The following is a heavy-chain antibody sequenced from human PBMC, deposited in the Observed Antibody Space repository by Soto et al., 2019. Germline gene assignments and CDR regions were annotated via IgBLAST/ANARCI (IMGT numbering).Heavy chain of an antibody. V-gene: IGHV4-39*07. D-gene: IGHD3-22*01. Sequence: SETLSLTCTVSGGSVSSRSYSWGWIRQPPGKGLEWIGSIYYSGSTYYNPSLKSRVTISVDTSKNQFSLKLSSVTAADTAVYYCARVMSYYDSHLGFDYWGQGTLVTVSS. J-gene: IGHJ4*02. CDR3: ARVMSYYDSHLGFDY. CDR1: GGSVSSRSYS. CDR2: IYYSGST.